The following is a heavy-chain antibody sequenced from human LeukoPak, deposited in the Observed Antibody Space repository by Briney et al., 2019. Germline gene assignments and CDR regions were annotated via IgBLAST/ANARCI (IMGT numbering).Heavy chain of an antibody. J-gene: IGHJ3*02. CDR1: GGTFSSYA. D-gene: IGHD6-13*01. Sequence: SVKVSCKASGGTFSSYAISWVRQAPGQGLEWMGGIIPIFGTANYAQKIQGRVTITADESTSTAYMELSSLRSEDTAVYYCAQQLLPDAFDIWGQGTMVTVSS. CDR3: AQQLLPDAFDI. V-gene: IGHV1-69*13. CDR2: IIPIFGTA.